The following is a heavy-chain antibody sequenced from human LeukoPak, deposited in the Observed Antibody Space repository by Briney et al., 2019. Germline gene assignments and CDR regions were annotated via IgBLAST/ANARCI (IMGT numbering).Heavy chain of an antibody. Sequence: PGGSLRLSCAASGFTFSNFAMHWVRQAPGKGLDWVTVISYDGGNKYFADSVKGRFTISRDNSKNTLYLQMDSLRVEDTAVYYCARNLGSFAVMDYWGQGTLVTVSS. CDR2: ISYDGGNK. J-gene: IGHJ4*02. V-gene: IGHV3-30-3*01. D-gene: IGHD3-10*01. CDR3: ARNLGSFAVMDY. CDR1: GFTFSNFA.